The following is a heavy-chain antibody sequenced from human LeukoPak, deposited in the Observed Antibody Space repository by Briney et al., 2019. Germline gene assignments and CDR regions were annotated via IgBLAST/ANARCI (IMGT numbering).Heavy chain of an antibody. Sequence: PGGSLRLSCAASGFTFSSYSMNWVRQAPGRGLEWVSSISSSSSYIYYADSVKGRFTISRDNAKNSLYLQMNSLRAEDTAVYYCARDPFVVVTAGGFDYWGQGTLVTVSS. CDR3: ARDPFVVVTAGGFDY. V-gene: IGHV3-21*01. CDR2: ISSSSSYI. J-gene: IGHJ4*02. CDR1: GFTFSSYS. D-gene: IGHD2-21*02.